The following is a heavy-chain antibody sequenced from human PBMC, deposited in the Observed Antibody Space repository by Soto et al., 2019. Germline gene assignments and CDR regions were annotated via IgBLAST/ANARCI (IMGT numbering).Heavy chain of an antibody. CDR1: GYTFDNWW. D-gene: IGHD6-13*01. V-gene: IGHV5-51*01. CDR2: IYPGDSDT. CDR3: ENYRKSWSYFDF. Sequence: GESLKISCKASGYTFDNWWISWVRQMPGKGLEWMGIIYPGDSDTKYSPSLQGQVTISVDKSISTTYLQWSSLEASDTAMYYCENYRKSWSYFDFCGQRSPVPVSS. J-gene: IGHJ4*02.